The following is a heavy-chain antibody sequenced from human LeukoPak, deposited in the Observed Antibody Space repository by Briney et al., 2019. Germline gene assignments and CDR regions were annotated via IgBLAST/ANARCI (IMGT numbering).Heavy chain of an antibody. CDR1: GFTFSNYV. V-gene: IGHV3-30*04. D-gene: IGHD2-15*01. J-gene: IGHJ6*02. CDR2: ISYDGSTK. CDR3: ASCTVPWWTHGGMDF. Sequence: PGGSLRLSCAASGFTFSNYVMHWVRQAPGKGLEWVTVISYDGSTKNDADSVKGRFTISRDNSKKTVFLEMNSLRPEDTAVYYCASCTVPWWTHGGMDFGARGTRSTVSS.